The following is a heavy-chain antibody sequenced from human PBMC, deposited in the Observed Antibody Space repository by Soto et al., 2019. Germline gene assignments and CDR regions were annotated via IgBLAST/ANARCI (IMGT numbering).Heavy chain of an antibody. Sequence: SELLCLTCSVSGGSISSYYCSWIRKPPGKGLEWIGYIYYSGSTNQNPSLKSRVTISLDTSNNQFSLKLSSVTAADTAVYYCAGRASRYYYDSSGYFDYWGQGTLVTVSS. D-gene: IGHD3-22*01. CDR3: AGRASRYYYDSSGYFDY. V-gene: IGHV4-59*01. CDR2: IYYSGST. J-gene: IGHJ4*02. CDR1: GGSISSYY.